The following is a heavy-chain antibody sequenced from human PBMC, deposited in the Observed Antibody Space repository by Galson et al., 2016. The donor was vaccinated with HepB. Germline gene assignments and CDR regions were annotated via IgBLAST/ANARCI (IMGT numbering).Heavy chain of an antibody. D-gene: IGHD4-17*01. CDR1: GGYFNGYY. J-gene: IGHJ4*02. CDR2: INHVGST. V-gene: IGHV4-34*01. Sequence: SETLSLTCAVHGGYFNGYYWSWIRQPPGKGLEWIGEINHVGSTNHNPSLKSRVTLSVDSSKNEFSLRLSSVTAADTAVYYCARGFSTLIYTVTPPRLDYWGPGNMVTVSS. CDR3: ARGFSTLIYTVTPPRLDY.